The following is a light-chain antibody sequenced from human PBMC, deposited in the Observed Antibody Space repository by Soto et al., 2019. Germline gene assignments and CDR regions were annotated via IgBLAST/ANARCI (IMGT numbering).Light chain of an antibody. J-gene: IGLJ2*01. V-gene: IGLV2-14*01. CDR1: SSDVGGYNY. Sequence: QSVLTQPASVSGSPEQSITISCTGTSSDVGGYNYVSWYQQHPGKAPKLMIYEVSNRPSGVSHRFSGSKSGNTASLTISGLQEEDEADDYCSSYTSSSNLVVFGGGTQLTVL. CDR2: EVS. CDR3: SSYTSSSNLVV.